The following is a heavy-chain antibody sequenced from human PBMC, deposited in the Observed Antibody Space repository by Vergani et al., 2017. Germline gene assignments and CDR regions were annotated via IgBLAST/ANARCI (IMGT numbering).Heavy chain of an antibody. J-gene: IGHJ6*03. CDR3: ARDGFTIFGVDYYYYYDMDV. D-gene: IGHD3-3*01. V-gene: IGHV3-21*01. CDR2: ISSSSSYI. Sequence: EVQLVESGGGLVKPGGSLRLSCAASGFTFSSYSMNWVRQAPGKGLEWVSSISSSSSYIYYADSVKGRFTISRDNAKNSLYLQMNSLRAEDTAVYYCARDGFTIFGVDYYYYYDMDVWGKGTTVTVSS. CDR1: GFTFSSYS.